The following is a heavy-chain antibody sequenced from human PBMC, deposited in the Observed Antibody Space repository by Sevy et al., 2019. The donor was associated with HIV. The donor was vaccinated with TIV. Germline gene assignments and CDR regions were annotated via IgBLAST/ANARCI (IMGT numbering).Heavy chain of an antibody. CDR2: IYSGGST. D-gene: IGHD3-22*01. Sequence: GGSLRLSCAASTFSVTDNYMSWVRQAPGKGLEWVSTIYSGGSTFYADTVKGRFTISRDNSKNTLYLQMNSLGAEDTAVYYCARDRYYDASGYYYYYYGLDVWGQGTTVTVSS. V-gene: IGHV3-66*01. CDR3: ARDRYYDASGYYYYYYGLDV. CDR1: TFSVTDNY. J-gene: IGHJ6*02.